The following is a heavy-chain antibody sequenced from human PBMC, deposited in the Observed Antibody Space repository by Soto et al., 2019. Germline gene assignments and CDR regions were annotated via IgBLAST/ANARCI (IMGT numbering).Heavy chain of an antibody. CDR2: IYYSGST. J-gene: IGHJ3*02. CDR3: AREQQLVRAFDI. Sequence: PSETLSLTCTVSGGSISSYYWSWIRQPPGKGLEWIGYIYYSGSTNYNPSLKSRVTISVDTSKNQFSLKLSSVTAADTAVYYCAREQQLVRAFDIWGQGTMVTVS. CDR1: GGSISSYY. D-gene: IGHD6-13*01. V-gene: IGHV4-59*01.